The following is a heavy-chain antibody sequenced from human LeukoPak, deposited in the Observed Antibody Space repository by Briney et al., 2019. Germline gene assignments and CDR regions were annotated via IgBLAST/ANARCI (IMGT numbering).Heavy chain of an antibody. CDR2: INPNSGGT. D-gene: IGHD1-26*01. Sequence: ASVKVSCKASGYTFTGYYMHWVRQAPGQGLEWMGWINPNSGGTNYAQKFQGRVTMTRDTSISTAYMELSRLRSDDTAVYYCARVWALFDYYYGMDVWGQGTTVTVSS. CDR3: ARVWALFDYYYGMDV. CDR1: GYTFTGYY. V-gene: IGHV1-2*02. J-gene: IGHJ6*02.